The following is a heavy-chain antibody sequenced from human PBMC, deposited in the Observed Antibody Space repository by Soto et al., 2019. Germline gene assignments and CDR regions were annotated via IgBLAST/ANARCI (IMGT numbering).Heavy chain of an antibody. J-gene: IGHJ6*02. CDR1: GGSISSSSYY. D-gene: IGHD3-10*01. CDR2: IYYSGST. CDR3: ARGTRLWFADRGMDV. V-gene: IGHV4-39*01. Sequence: SETLSLTCTVSGGSISSSSYYLGWIGQPPGKGLEWIGSIYYSGSTYYNPSLKSRVTISVDTSKNQFSLKLSSVTAADTAVYYCARGTRLWFADRGMDVWGQGTPITVSS.